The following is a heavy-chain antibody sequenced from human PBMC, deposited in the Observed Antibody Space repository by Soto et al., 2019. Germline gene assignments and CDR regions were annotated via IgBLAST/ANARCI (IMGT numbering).Heavy chain of an antibody. D-gene: IGHD5-12*01. CDR2: IYWDDDK. J-gene: IGHJ4*02. V-gene: IGHV2-5*02. Sequence: HITLKESGATLVRPTQTLTLTCTFSGFSLSTTGVAVAWIRQPPGEALEWLALIYWDDDKRYNSSLKSRLTITKDTSRDQVVLAMTNMDPMDTATYFCAHSQRGPRDFWGPGILVTVSS. CDR1: GFSLSTTGVA. CDR3: AHSQRGPRDF.